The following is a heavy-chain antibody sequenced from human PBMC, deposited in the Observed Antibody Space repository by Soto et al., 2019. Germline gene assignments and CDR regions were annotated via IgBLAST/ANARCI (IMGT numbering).Heavy chain of an antibody. J-gene: IGHJ4*02. V-gene: IGHV1-3*01. CDR1: GYTFTSYA. CDR3: AKVSIVGATTPLFDY. CDR2: INAGNGNT. Sequence: ASVKVSCKASGYTFTSYAMHWVRQAPGQRLEWMGWINAGNGNTKYSQKFQGRVTITRDTSASTAYMELSSLRSEDTAVYYCAKVSIVGATTPLFDYCGQGTIVTVSS. D-gene: IGHD1-26*01.